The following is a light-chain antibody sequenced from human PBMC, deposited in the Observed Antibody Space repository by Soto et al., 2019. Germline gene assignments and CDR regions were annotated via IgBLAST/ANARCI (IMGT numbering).Light chain of an antibody. J-gene: IGLJ2*01. CDR3: QSYDSSLSGYVV. CDR2: GNS. CDR1: SSNIGAGYD. V-gene: IGLV1-40*01. Sequence: QLVLTQPPSVSGAPGQRVTISCTGSSSNIGAGYDVHWYQQLPGTAPKLLIYGNSNRPSGVPDRFSGSKSGTSASLAITGLQAEDEAEYYCQSYDSSLSGYVVFGGGTQLTVL.